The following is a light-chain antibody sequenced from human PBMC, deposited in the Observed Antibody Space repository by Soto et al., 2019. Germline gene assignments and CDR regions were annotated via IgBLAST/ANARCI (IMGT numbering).Light chain of an antibody. CDR1: SSNIGNNY. CDR2: ENN. Sequence: QSVLTQPPSVSAAPGQKVTISCSGSSSNIGNNYVSWYQQLPGTPPKLLIYENNKRPSGIPDRFSGSKSGTSATLGITGLQTGDEADYYCGTWDSSLSAGVFGGGTKVTVL. J-gene: IGLJ2*01. V-gene: IGLV1-51*02. CDR3: GTWDSSLSAGV.